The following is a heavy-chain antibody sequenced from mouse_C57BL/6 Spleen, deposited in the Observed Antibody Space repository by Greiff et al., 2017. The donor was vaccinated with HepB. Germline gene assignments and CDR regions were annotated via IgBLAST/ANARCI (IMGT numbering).Heavy chain of an antibody. CDR2: ISYDGSN. Sequence: EVHLVESGPGLVKPSQSLSLTCSVTGYSITSGYYWNWIRQFPGNKLEWMGYISYDGSNNYNPSLKNRISITRDTSKNQFFLKLNSVTTEDTATYYCARVITTVVAYWYFDVWGTGTTVTVSS. CDR1: GYSITSGYY. CDR3: ARVITTVVAYWYFDV. D-gene: IGHD1-1*01. J-gene: IGHJ1*03. V-gene: IGHV3-6*01.